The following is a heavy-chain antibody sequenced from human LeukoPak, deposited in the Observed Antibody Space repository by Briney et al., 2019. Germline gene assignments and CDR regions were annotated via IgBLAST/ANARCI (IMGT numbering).Heavy chain of an antibody. J-gene: IGHJ4*02. CDR3: GGVNGYSSTRTFDY. CDR2: ISSSGSTI. Sequence: GGSLRLSCSASGFTFSSYEMNWVRQAPGKGLEWVSYISSSGSTIYYADSVKGRFTISRDNAKNSLYLQMNSLRAEDTAVYYCGGVNGYSSTRTFDYWGQGTLVTVSS. V-gene: IGHV3-48*03. CDR1: GFTFSSYE. D-gene: IGHD6-13*01.